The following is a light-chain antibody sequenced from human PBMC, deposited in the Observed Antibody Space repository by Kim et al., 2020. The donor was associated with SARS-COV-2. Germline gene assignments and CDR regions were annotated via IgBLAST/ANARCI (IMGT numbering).Light chain of an antibody. CDR2: YDS. Sequence: APGKTARVTCRRTVIGHKSVRRYRQKPGQSPVLIIYYDSDRPSRIPERLSGSNSGNTATLTISRVEAGHEADYYCQVWGSSCDHWVFGGGTQLTVL. CDR3: QVWGSSCDHWV. V-gene: IGLV3-21*04. J-gene: IGLJ3*02. CDR1: VIGHKS.